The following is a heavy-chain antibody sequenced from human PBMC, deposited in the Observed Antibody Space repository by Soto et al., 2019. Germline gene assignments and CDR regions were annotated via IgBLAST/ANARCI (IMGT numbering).Heavy chain of an antibody. Sequence: GASLKVSCKASGYTFTSYYMHWVRQAPGQGLEWMGIINPSGGSTSYAQKFQGRVTMTRDTSTSTVYMELSSLRSEDTAVYYCAYCSGGSCTGDAFDIWGQGTMVTVSS. CDR3: AYCSGGSCTGDAFDI. CDR2: INPSGGST. CDR1: GYTFTSYY. D-gene: IGHD2-15*01. V-gene: IGHV1-46*03. J-gene: IGHJ3*02.